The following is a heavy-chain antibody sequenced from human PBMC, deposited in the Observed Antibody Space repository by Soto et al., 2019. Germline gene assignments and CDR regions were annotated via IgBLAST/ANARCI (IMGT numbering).Heavy chain of an antibody. CDR2: INSDGSST. V-gene: IGHV3-74*01. CDR3: AIARADTAMALDY. Sequence: GGSLRLSCAASGFTFSSYWMHWVRQAPGKGLVWVSRINSDGSSTSYADSVKGRFTISRDNAKNTLYLQMNSLRAEDTAVYYCAIARADTAMALDYWGQGTLVTVSS. CDR1: GFTFSSYW. D-gene: IGHD5-18*01. J-gene: IGHJ4*02.